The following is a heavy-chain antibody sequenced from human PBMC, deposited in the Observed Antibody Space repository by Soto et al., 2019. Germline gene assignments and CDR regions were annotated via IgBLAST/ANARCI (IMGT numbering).Heavy chain of an antibody. V-gene: IGHV3-30-3*01. CDR2: ISYDGSNK. CDR1: GFTFSSYA. Sequence: GGSLRLSCAASGFTFSSYAMHRVRQAPGKGLEWVAVISYDGSNKYYADSVKGRFTISRDNSKNTLYLQMNSLRAEDTAVYYCARIPLGYCSSTSCYGSSFDYWGQGTLVTVSS. CDR3: ARIPLGYCSSTSCYGSSFDY. D-gene: IGHD2-2*01. J-gene: IGHJ4*02.